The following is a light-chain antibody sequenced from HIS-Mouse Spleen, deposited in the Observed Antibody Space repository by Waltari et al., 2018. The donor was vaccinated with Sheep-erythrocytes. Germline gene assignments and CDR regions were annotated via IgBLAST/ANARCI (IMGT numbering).Light chain of an antibody. J-gene: IGKJ4*02. V-gene: IGKV4-1*01. CDR1: QSVLYSSNNKNN. CDR3: QQYYSTPLT. Sequence: DIVMTQSPDSLAVSLGERATINCTSSQSVLYSSNNKNNLAWYQQKPGQPPKLLIYWSSTRESGVPEQFSGSGAVTDFTLTISSLQAEDVAVYYCQQYYSTPLTFGGGTKVEIK. CDR2: WSS.